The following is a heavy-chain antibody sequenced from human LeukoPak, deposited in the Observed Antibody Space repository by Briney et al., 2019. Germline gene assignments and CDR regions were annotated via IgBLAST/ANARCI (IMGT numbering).Heavy chain of an antibody. D-gene: IGHD1-26*01. Sequence: ASVKVSCKDSGYTFTSYVISWVGQAPAQGLEWMGWISAYNGNTNYAQKLQARVTMTTDTSTSTAYMQLRSLRSDDTAVYYCALSGSYAPFDYWGQGTLVTVSS. CDR2: ISAYNGNT. CDR1: GYTFTSYV. CDR3: ALSGSYAPFDY. V-gene: IGHV1-18*01. J-gene: IGHJ4*02.